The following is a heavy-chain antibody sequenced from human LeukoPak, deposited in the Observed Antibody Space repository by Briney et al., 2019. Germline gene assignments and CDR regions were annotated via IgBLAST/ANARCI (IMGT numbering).Heavy chain of an antibody. CDR3: ARHAVKMALGPMDY. D-gene: IGHD5-24*01. V-gene: IGHV4-34*01. J-gene: IGHJ4*02. CDR2: INHSGST. CDR1: GGSFSGYY. Sequence: SETLSLTCAVYGGSFSGYYWSWIRQPPGKGLEWIGEINHSGSTNYNPSLKSRVTISVDTSKNQFSLKLSSVTAADTAVYYCARHAVKMALGPMDYWGQGTLVTVSS.